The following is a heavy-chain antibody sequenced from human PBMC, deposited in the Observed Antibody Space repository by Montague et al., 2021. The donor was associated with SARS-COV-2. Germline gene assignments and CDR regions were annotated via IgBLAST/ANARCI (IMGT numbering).Heavy chain of an antibody. CDR2: IRSKAYGGTT. V-gene: IGHV3-49*04. CDR3: TSPGGWFGELFTRYYYYYYGMDV. Sequence: SLRLSCAASGFTFGDYAMSWVRQAPGKGLEWVGFIRSKAYGGTTEYAASVKGRFTISRDDSKSIAYLQMNSLKTEDTAVYYCTSPGGWFGELFTRYYYYYYGMDVWGQGTTVTVSS. J-gene: IGHJ6*02. CDR1: GFTFGDYA. D-gene: IGHD3-10*01.